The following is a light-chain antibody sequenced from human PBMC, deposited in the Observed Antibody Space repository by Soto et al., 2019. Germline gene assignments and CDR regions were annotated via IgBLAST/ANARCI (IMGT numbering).Light chain of an antibody. Sequence: QSVLTQPASVSGSPGQSITISCTGTSSDVGGYNYVSWYQQHPGEAPKLMIYDVSNRPSGVSNRFSGSKSGNTASLTISGLQAEDEADYYCSSYTSSSTLEDVFGTGTKVTVL. CDR3: SSYTSSSTLEDV. CDR1: SSDVGGYNY. CDR2: DVS. J-gene: IGLJ1*01. V-gene: IGLV2-14*01.